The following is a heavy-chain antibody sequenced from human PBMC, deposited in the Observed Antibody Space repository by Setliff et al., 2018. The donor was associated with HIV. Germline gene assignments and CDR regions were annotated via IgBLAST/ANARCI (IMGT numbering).Heavy chain of an antibody. CDR3: ASSNNFWSGLDY. V-gene: IGHV4-61*09. J-gene: IGHJ4*02. Sequence: ASETLSLTCTVSGGSINSDSYNYYWSWIRQPAGRGLEWIGHVYSSGTTSYKPSLKSRVTISLDASKNQFSLKLSSVTAADTAVYYCASSNNFWSGLDYWGQGTLVTVSS. CDR2: VYSSGTT. D-gene: IGHD3-3*01. CDR1: GGSINSDSYNYY.